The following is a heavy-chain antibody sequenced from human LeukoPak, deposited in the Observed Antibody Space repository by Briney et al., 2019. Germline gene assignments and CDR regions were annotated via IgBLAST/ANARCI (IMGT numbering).Heavy chain of an antibody. Sequence: SETLSLTCTVSGGSISGYYWSWIRQPPGKGPEWIGYIYYTRSTKYNPSLRSRVSFSVDTSKPQFSLRLTSVTAADTAVYYCARYRQGTSGNDYWGQGTLVTVSS. CDR1: GGSISGYY. D-gene: IGHD2-8*01. V-gene: IGHV4-59*01. CDR2: IYYTRST. CDR3: ARYRQGTSGNDY. J-gene: IGHJ4*02.